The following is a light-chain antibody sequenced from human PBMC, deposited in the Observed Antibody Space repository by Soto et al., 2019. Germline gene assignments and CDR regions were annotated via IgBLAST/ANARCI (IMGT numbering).Light chain of an antibody. CDR2: TVS. Sequence: EIVLTQTPLSLPVTPGEPASMSCRSSQTLLDSDGRTYLDWYLQKPGQSPQLLIYTVSYRASGVPDRFSGSGSGTEFTLKISRVEAEDVGVYYCMQRLEFPLTFGGGTKV. CDR1: QTLLDSDGRTY. CDR3: MQRLEFPLT. V-gene: IGKV2-40*01. J-gene: IGKJ4*01.